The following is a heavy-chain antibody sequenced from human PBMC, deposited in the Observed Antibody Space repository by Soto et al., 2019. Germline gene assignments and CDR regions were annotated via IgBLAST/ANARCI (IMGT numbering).Heavy chain of an antibody. V-gene: IGHV4-30-4*01. Sequence: QVQLQESGPGLVKPSQTLSLTCTVSGGSISSGDYYWSWIRQPPGKGLEWIGYIYYSGSTYYNPSLKSRVTISVDTSKNQFSLKLSSVTAADKAVYYCAREPTLYGDHRYFDLWGRGTLVTVSS. CDR1: GGSISSGDYY. D-gene: IGHD4-17*01. CDR3: AREPTLYGDHRYFDL. J-gene: IGHJ2*01. CDR2: IYYSGST.